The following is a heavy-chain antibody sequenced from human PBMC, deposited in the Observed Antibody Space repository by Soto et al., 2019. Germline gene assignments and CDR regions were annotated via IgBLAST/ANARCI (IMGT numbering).Heavy chain of an antibody. J-gene: IGHJ4*02. V-gene: IGHV3-33*01. D-gene: IGHD2-15*01. CDR3: ARSFCSGGSCYDY. CDR1: GFTFSSYG. CDR2: IWYDGSNK. Sequence: QVQLVESGGGVVQPGRSLRLSCAASGFTFSSYGTHWVRQAPGKGLEWVAVIWYDGSNKYYADSVKGRFTISRDNSKNTLYLQMNSLRAEDTAVYYCARSFCSGGSCYDYWGQGTLVTVSS.